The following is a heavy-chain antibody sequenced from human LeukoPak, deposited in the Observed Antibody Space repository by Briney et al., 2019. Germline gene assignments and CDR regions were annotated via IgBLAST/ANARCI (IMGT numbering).Heavy chain of an antibody. D-gene: IGHD2-15*01. V-gene: IGHV1-18*01. CDR2: ISAVNGDA. CDR3: ARDYKSSCSGATCLYFDY. CDR1: GYNFVNYG. Sequence: ASVKVSCKTSGYNFVNYGVSWVRQAPGQGLEWMGWISAVNGDANSAHKFRGRLSMTMDTSTSTAYMELRSLRSDDTAPYFCARDYKSSCSGATCLYFDYWGQGTLVTVSS. J-gene: IGHJ4*02.